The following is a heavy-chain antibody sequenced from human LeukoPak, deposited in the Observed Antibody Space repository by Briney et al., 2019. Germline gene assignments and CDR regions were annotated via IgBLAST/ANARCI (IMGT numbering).Heavy chain of an antibody. J-gene: IGHJ3*02. Sequence: GGSLRLSCAASGFTFSSCSMNWVRQAPGKGLEWVSSISSSSSYIYYADSVKGRFTISRDNAKNSLYLQMNSLRAEDTAVYYCARDSYYDSSGYLDAFDIWGQGTMVTVSS. CDR3: ARDSYYDSSGYLDAFDI. CDR1: GFTFSSCS. CDR2: ISSSSSYI. V-gene: IGHV3-21*01. D-gene: IGHD3-22*01.